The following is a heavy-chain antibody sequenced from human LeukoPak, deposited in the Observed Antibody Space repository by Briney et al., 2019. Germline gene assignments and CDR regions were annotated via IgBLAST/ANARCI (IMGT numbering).Heavy chain of an antibody. D-gene: IGHD5-24*01. Sequence: ASVKVSCKASGYTFTSYDINWVRQATGQGLEWMGWMNPNSGNTGYAQKFQGRVTMTRNTSISTAYMELSSLRSEDTAVYYCALATGGDGYNFGSFGLDYWGQGTLVTVSS. CDR3: ALATGGDGYNFGSFGLDY. V-gene: IGHV1-8*01. CDR1: GYTFTSYD. J-gene: IGHJ4*02. CDR2: MNPNSGNT.